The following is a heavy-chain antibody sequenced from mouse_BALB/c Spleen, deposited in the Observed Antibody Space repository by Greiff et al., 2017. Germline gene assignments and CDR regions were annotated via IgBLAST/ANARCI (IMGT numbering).Heavy chain of an antibody. CDR1: GFTFSDYY. D-gene: IGHD1-2*01. CDR2: ISDGGSYT. Sequence: EVQRVESGGGLVKPGGSLKLSCAASGFTFSDYYMYWVRQTPEKRLEWVATISDGGSYTYYPDSVKGRFTISRDNAKNNLYLQMSSLKSEDTAMYYCARDFTTATPYAMDYWGQGTSVTVSS. V-gene: IGHV5-4*02. J-gene: IGHJ4*01. CDR3: ARDFTTATPYAMDY.